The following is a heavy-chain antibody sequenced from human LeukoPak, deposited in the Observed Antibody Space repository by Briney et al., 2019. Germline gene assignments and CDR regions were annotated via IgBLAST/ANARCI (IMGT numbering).Heavy chain of an antibody. CDR3: ARDRARYYYGSGTYYNWRPSYFDY. Sequence: GGSLRLSCAASGFTFSDYYMSWIRQAPGKGLEWVSYISSSGSTIYYADSVKGRFTISRDNAKNSLYPQMNSLRAEDTAVYYCARDRARYYYGSGTYYNWRPSYFDYWGQGTLVTVSS. CDR2: ISSSGSTI. D-gene: IGHD3-10*01. J-gene: IGHJ4*02. CDR1: GFTFSDYY. V-gene: IGHV3-11*04.